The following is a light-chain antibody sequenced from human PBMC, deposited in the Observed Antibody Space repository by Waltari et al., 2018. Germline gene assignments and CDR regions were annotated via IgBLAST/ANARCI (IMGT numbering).Light chain of an antibody. Sequence: QSALTQPRSVSGSPGQSVTISCTGTSSDVGGYNYVSWYQPHPGTAPKLMIYGVSKRPSGVPDRVSGSKSGNTASLTISGLQAEDEADYYCCSYAGSYMVFGGGTKLTVL. J-gene: IGLJ2*01. V-gene: IGLV2-11*01. CDR3: CSYAGSYMV. CDR2: GVS. CDR1: SSDVGGYNY.